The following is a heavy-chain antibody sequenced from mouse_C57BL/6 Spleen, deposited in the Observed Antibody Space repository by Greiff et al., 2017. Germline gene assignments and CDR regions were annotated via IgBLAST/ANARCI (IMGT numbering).Heavy chain of an antibody. Sequence: QVHVKQSGAELVKPGASVQLSCKASGYTFTEYTIHWVKQRSGQGLEWIGWFYPGSGSIKYNEKFKEKATLTADKSSSTVYMELSRLTSEDSAVYFCARHVGQYYAMDYWGQGTSVTVSS. CDR2: FYPGSGSI. V-gene: IGHV1-62-2*01. J-gene: IGHJ4*01. CDR1: GYTFTEYT. CDR3: ARHVGQYYAMDY.